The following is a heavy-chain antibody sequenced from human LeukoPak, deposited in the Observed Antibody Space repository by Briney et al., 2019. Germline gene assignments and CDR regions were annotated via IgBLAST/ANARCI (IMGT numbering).Heavy chain of an antibody. CDR1: GYTFFSYA. D-gene: IGHD3-9*01. V-gene: IGHV1-3*01. J-gene: IGHJ6*03. CDR2: INAGNGNT. CDR3: ARAPYDTFVHYYYYMDV. Sequence: GASVKVSCKASGYTFFSYAVHWVRQAPGQRLEWMGWINAGNGNTKYSQKFQGRVTITRDTSARIVYMELASLRSDDTAVYYCARAPYDTFVHYYYYMDVWGKGTTVTVSS.